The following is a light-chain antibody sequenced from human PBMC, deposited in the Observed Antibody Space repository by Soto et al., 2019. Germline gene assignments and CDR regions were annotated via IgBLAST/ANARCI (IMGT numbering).Light chain of an antibody. Sequence: QSALTPPASVSGSPGQSITISCTGTRSDIGAYNLVSWYQQHPGEVPKLILYDVNVRPSGVSNRFSVSKSGNTASLTISGLQAEDEADYYCTSWTTSTTMIFGGGTKLTVL. J-gene: IGLJ2*01. CDR2: DVN. CDR3: TSWTTSTTMI. V-gene: IGLV2-14*03. CDR1: RSDIGAYNL.